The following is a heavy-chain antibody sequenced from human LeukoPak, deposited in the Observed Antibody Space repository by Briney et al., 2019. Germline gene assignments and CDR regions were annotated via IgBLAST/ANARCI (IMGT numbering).Heavy chain of an antibody. Sequence: SVKVSCKASGGTFSSYAISWVRQAPGQGLEWMGGIIPIFGTANYAQKFQGRVTITADESTSTAYMELSSLRSEDTAVYYCASGGRGGYCSGGSCYALGHYYYMDVWGKGTTVTVSS. CDR3: ASGGRGGYCSGGSCYALGHYYYMDV. V-gene: IGHV1-69*13. CDR1: GGTFSSYA. J-gene: IGHJ6*03. CDR2: IIPIFGTA. D-gene: IGHD2-15*01.